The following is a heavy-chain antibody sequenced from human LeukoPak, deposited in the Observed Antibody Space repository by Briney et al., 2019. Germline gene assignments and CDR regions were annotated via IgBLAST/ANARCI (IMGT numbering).Heavy chain of an antibody. D-gene: IGHD3-3*01. CDR1: GGSISSGDYY. CDR3: ARGGEWLFRHYYYYGMDV. Sequence: SQTLSLTCTVSGGSISSGDYYWSWIRQPPGKGLEWIGYIYYSGSTYYNPSLKSRVTISVDTSKNQFSLKLSSVTAADTAVYYCARGGEWLFRHYYYYGMDVWGQGTTVTVSS. V-gene: IGHV4-30-4*01. CDR2: IYYSGST. J-gene: IGHJ6*02.